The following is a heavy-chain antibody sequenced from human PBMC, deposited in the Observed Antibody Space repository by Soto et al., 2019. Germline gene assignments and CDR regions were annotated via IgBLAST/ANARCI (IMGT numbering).Heavy chain of an antibody. D-gene: IGHD3-3*01. CDR2: ISSSSSYI. CDR3: ARDATAQRFLEWSNWFDP. CDR1: GFTFSSYS. Sequence: PGGSLRLSCAASGFTFSSYSMNWVRQAPGKGLEWVSSISSSSSYIYYADSVKGRFTISRDNAKNSLYLQMNSLRAEDTAVYYCARDATAQRFLEWSNWFDPWGQGTLVTVSS. J-gene: IGHJ5*02. V-gene: IGHV3-21*01.